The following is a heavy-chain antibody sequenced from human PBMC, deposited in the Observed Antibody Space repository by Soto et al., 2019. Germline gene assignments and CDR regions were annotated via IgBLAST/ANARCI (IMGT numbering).Heavy chain of an antibody. CDR3: ARSLLQGDF. CDR2: INPNGGST. Sequence: QVQLVQSGAEVKKSGASVKISCKASGYTFIHYYIHWVQQAPGQGLEWMAIINPNGGSTNYAQKFQGRVTVTSDTSTTTVSLELNSLESVDTAVYFCARSLLQGDFWGQGTLVTVSS. CDR1: GYTFIHYY. D-gene: IGHD3-3*01. J-gene: IGHJ4*02. V-gene: IGHV1-46*01.